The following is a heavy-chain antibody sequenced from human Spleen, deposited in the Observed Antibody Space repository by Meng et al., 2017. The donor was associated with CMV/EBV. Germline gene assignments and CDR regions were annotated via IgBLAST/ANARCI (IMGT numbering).Heavy chain of an antibody. CDR2: TVPVLRIA. CDR1: GETFSRYS. J-gene: IGHJ5*02. D-gene: IGHD3-3*01. V-gene: IGHV1-69*10. Sequence: SGETFSRYSIGWVRQAPGQGLEWMGGTVPVLRIANYAQKFQGRVTITADKSTNTAYMELSSLTSEDTAVYYCARGGLTIFGRPYDPWGQGTLVTVSS. CDR3: ARGGLTIFGRPYDP.